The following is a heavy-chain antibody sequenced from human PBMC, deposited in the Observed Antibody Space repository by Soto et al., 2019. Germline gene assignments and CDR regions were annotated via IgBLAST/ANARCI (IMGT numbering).Heavy chain of an antibody. J-gene: IGHJ4*02. CDR2: ILYDGSTE. D-gene: IGHD4-17*01. V-gene: IGHV3-30-3*01. CDR3: ASVDYGDEVYDY. CDR1: GFTFSTYP. Sequence: QVQLVGSGGGVVQPGRSLRLSCAASGFTFSTYPMHWVRQGPGKGLEWVAIILYDGSTEYYADSVKGRFTISRDNSEKTRYLQMNSLRPEDTAVYYCASVDYGDEVYDYWGQGTLVTVSS.